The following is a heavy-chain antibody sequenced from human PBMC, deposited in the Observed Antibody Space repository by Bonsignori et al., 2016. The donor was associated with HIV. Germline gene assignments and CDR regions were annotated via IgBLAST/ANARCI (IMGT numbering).Heavy chain of an antibody. J-gene: IGHJ4*02. V-gene: IGHV1-69*10. D-gene: IGHD3-22*01. CDR3: AGSGYYDWTPPIDY. Sequence: SVKVSCKASGGTFSSYAISWVRQAPGQGLEWMGGIIPILGIANYAQKFQGRVTITADESTSTAYMELSSLRSEDTAVYYCAGSGYYDWTPPIDYWGQGTLVTVSS. CDR2: IIPILGIA. CDR1: GGTFSSYA.